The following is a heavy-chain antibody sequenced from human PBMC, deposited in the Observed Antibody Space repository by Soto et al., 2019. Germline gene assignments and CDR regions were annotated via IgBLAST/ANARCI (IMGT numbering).Heavy chain of an antibody. V-gene: IGHV3-30-3*01. CDR1: GFTFSSYA. CDR3: ARERSLYISSFWFDP. CDR2: ISYDGSNK. Sequence: QVQLVESGGGVVQPGRSLRLSCAASGFTFSSYAMHWVRQAPGKGLEWVAVISYDGSNKYYADSVKGRFTISRDNSKNTLYLQMTSLRAEDTAVYYCARERSLYISSFWFDPWGQGTLVTVSS. J-gene: IGHJ5*02. D-gene: IGHD6-6*01.